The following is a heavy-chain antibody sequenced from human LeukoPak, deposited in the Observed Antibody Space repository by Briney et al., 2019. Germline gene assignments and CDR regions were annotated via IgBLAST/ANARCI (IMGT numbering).Heavy chain of an antibody. D-gene: IGHD6-25*01. CDR2: ISAGGDTT. CDR3: AAISYSGTWPVGY. CDR1: GFTFSSYA. Sequence: GGSLRLSCAASGFTFSSYAMSWVRQAPGEGLEWVSGISAGGDTTYTADSVRGRFTISRDNSNNTLYLQMNTLTAKDTAVYYCAAISYSGTWPVGYWGQGILVTVTA. V-gene: IGHV3-23*01. J-gene: IGHJ4*02.